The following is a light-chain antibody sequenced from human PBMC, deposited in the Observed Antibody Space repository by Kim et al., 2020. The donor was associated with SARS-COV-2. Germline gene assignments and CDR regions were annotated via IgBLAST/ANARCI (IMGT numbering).Light chain of an antibody. CDR1: QRVSSNS. J-gene: IGKJ4*01. Sequence: PGGRGTISCRASQRVSSNSLAWYQQKPGETPRLLIYATSSRAPGVPDRFSGSGSGTDFTLTISRLQPEDVAMYYCQKYGSSPLTFGGGTKVDIK. CDR3: QKYGSSPLT. CDR2: ATS. V-gene: IGKV3-20*01.